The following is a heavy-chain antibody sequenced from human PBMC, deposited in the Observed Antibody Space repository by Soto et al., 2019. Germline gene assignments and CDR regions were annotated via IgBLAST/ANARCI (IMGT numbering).Heavy chain of an antibody. J-gene: IGHJ6*02. V-gene: IGHV3-33*01. Sequence: SLRLSCAASGFTFSSYGMHWVRQAPGKGLEWVAVIWYDGSNKYYADSVKGRFTISRDNSKNTLYLQMNSLRAEDTAVYYCARDPSDYEENYYYGMDVWGQGTTVTVSS. CDR3: ARDPSDYEENYYYGMDV. D-gene: IGHD4-17*01. CDR1: GFTFSSYG. CDR2: IWYDGSNK.